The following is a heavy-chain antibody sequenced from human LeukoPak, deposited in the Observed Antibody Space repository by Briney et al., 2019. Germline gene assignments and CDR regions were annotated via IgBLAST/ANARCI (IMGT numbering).Heavy chain of an antibody. CDR1: GCSFASSW. CDR3: ARHGHCTNGVCYSNYPYHMDV. V-gene: IGHV5-51*01. D-gene: IGHD2-8*01. Sequence: GASLKISCKGSGCSFASSWIGWVRQMPGKGLEWMGISYPDDSDTRYSPSFEGHITISVAKSISTAYLQWSSLKASDTAVYYCARHGHCTNGVCYSNYPYHMDVWGKGTTVTVSS. J-gene: IGHJ6*03. CDR2: SYPDDSDT.